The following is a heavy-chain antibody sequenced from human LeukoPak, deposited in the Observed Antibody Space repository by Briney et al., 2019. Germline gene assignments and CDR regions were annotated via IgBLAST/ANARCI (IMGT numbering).Heavy chain of an antibody. D-gene: IGHD2-2*02. J-gene: IGHJ4*02. CDR2: ISAYNGNT. Sequence: EASVKVSCKASGYTFTSYGISWVRQAPGQGLEWMGWISAYNGNTNYAQKLQGRVTMTTDTSTSTAYMELRSLRSDDTAVYYCARDRCSSTSCYTSSFVDYWGREPWSPSPQ. CDR3: ARDRCSSTSCYTSSFVDY. V-gene: IGHV1-18*04. CDR1: GYTFTSYG.